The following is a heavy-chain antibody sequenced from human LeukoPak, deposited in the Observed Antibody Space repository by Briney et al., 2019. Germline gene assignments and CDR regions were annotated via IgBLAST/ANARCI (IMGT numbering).Heavy chain of an antibody. Sequence: GSLRLSCAASGFTFSSYAMSWVRQAPGKGLEWVSSINSSSSYIYYADSVKGRFTISRDNAKNSLYLQMNSLRAGDTAVYYCASIPGIAVAAFDIWGQGTMVTVSS. CDR1: GFTFSSYA. J-gene: IGHJ3*02. V-gene: IGHV3-21*01. D-gene: IGHD6-19*01. CDR2: INSSSSYI. CDR3: ASIPGIAVAAFDI.